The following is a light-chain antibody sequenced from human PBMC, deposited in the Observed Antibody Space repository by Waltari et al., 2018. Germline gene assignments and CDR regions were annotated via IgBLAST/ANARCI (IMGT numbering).Light chain of an antibody. V-gene: IGKV3-15*01. CDR3: QQYNNWPLT. Sequence: ETVMTQSPPTLSVSPGERATLTCSASQSVSSDLAWYQQKPDQAPRLLIYGASTRATGIPGRFSGSGSGTEFTLTISSLQSEDFAVYYCQQYNNWPLTFGGGTKVEI. CDR1: QSVSSD. CDR2: GAS. J-gene: IGKJ4*01.